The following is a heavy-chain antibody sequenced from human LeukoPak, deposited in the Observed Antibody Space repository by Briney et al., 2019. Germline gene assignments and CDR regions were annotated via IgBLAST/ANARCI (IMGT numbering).Heavy chain of an antibody. CDR2: IYTSGST. D-gene: IGHD6-19*01. V-gene: IGHV4-4*07. Sequence: SETLSLTCTVSGGSISIYYWIWIRQPAGKGLEWIGRIYTSGSTNYNPSLKSRVTMSVDTSKNQFSLKLNSVTAADTAVYYCARHPSSGWYPNWFDPWGRGTLVTVSS. CDR3: ARHPSSGWYPNWFDP. J-gene: IGHJ5*02. CDR1: GGSISIYY.